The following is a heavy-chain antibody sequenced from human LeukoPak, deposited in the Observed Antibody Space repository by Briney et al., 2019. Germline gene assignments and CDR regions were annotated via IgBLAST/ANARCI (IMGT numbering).Heavy chain of an antibody. Sequence: GGSLRLSCAASGFIFSTYEMNWVRQAPGKGLEWLSYISYSGRTIYYADSVKGRFTISRDNAKSSLYLQMNSLRAEDTAVYYCARDGRWINYYDGSSPVWSQGTLVTVSS. V-gene: IGHV3-48*03. D-gene: IGHD3-22*01. J-gene: IGHJ4*02. CDR3: ARDGRWINYYDGSSPV. CDR1: GFIFSTYE. CDR2: ISYSGRTI.